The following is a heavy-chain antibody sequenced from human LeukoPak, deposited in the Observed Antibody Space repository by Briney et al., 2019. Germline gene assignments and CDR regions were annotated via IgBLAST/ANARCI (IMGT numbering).Heavy chain of an antibody. CDR1: GFTFSSSW. D-gene: IGHD7-27*01. Sequence: GGSVRLSCAASGFTFSSSWMTWVRQAPGKGLEGVANIKPDGSERHYVDSLKGRFTIFRDNAKNSLYLQMNSLRVEDTAVYFCATNWGHFDSWGQGTLVTVSS. V-gene: IGHV3-7*01. J-gene: IGHJ4*02. CDR2: IKPDGSER. CDR3: ATNWGHFDS.